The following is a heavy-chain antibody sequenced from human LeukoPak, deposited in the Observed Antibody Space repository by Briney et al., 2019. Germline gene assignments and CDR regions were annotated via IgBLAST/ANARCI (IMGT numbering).Heavy chain of an antibody. CDR2: IYSGGST. J-gene: IGHJ3*02. CDR3: ARDRTANWGLRRAFDI. V-gene: IGHV3-53*01. CDR1: GFTFSSYS. D-gene: IGHD7-27*01. Sequence: PGGSLRLSCAASGFTFSSYSMNWVRQAPGKGLEWVSVIYSGGSTYYADSVKGRFTISRDNSKNTLYLQMNSLRAEDTAVYYCARDRTANWGLRRAFDIWGQGTMVTVSS.